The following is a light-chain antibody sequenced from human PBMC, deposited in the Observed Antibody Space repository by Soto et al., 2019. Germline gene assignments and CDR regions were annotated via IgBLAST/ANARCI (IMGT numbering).Light chain of an antibody. V-gene: IGKV3-11*01. CDR3: QPRSSWPHLFS. CDR2: DAS. CDR1: QSVSSY. J-gene: IGKJ3*01. Sequence: EIVLTQSPATLSLSPGERATLSCRASQSVSSYLAWYQQKPGQAPRLLIYDASNRATGIPARFSGSGSGTGFTLTVSSLDFEDFVWYCGQPRSSWPHLFSFGPGTKVDIK.